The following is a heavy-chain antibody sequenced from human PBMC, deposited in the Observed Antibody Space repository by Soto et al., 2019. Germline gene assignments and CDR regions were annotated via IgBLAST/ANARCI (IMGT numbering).Heavy chain of an antibody. Sequence: SETLALTCTVYGGSISSYYWSWIRQPPGKGLEGIGYIYYSGSTNYNPPLKSRVTISVDTSKNQFSLKLSSVTAADTAVYYCARGGWRHIDYWGQGTLVTVSS. V-gene: IGHV4-59*08. J-gene: IGHJ4*02. CDR1: GGSISSYY. D-gene: IGHD3-3*01. CDR3: ARGGWRHIDY. CDR2: IYYSGST.